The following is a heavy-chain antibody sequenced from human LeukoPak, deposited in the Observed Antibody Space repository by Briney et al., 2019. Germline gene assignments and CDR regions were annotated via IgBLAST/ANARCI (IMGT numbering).Heavy chain of an antibody. CDR1: GFTFSSYE. CDR3: AKEKRYCSGGSCYYYYYMDV. CDR2: IRYDGSNK. D-gene: IGHD2-15*01. Sequence: GGSLRLSCAASGFTFSSYEMNWVRQAPGKGLEWVAFIRYDGSNKYYADSVKGRFTISRDNSKNTLYLQMNSLRAEDTAVYYCAKEKRYCSGGSCYYYYYMDVWGKGTTVTISS. V-gene: IGHV3-30*02. J-gene: IGHJ6*03.